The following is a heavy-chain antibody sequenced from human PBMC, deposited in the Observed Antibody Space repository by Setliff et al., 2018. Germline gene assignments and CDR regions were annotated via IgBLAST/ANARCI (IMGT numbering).Heavy chain of an antibody. D-gene: IGHD3-22*01. Sequence: GGSLRLSCAASGFTFSSYEMNWVRQAPGKGLEWVSYISSSGGTIYYADSVKGRFTISRDNAKNSLYLQMNSLRAEDTAVYYCARVPYYYDSSGYYHLGAFDIWGQGTMVTVSS. CDR2: ISSSGGTI. CDR3: ARVPYYYDSSGYYHLGAFDI. CDR1: GFTFSSYE. V-gene: IGHV3-48*03. J-gene: IGHJ3*02.